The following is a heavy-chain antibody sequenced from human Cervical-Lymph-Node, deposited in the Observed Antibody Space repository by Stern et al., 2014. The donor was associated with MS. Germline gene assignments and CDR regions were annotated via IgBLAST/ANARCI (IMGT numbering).Heavy chain of an antibody. Sequence: EVQLLQSGGGLVQPGRSLRLSCAVSGLTFGAYAMDWGRQAPGTGQERVSGIRWNSDHIGYAESVKGRFTISRDNVQNSLFLPMNTLRPEDTAFYYCAKDGSSSLTGGAFDIWGQGTMVTVSS. CDR3: AKDGSSSLTGGAFDI. CDR1: GLTFGAYA. D-gene: IGHD6-13*01. V-gene: IGHV3-9*01. CDR2: IRWNSDHI. J-gene: IGHJ3*02.